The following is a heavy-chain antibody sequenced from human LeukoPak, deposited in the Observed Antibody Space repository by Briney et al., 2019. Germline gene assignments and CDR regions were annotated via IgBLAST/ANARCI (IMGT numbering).Heavy chain of an antibody. CDR3: ARDTNNGLNV. V-gene: IGHV3-11*01. CDR1: GFTFSEYY. J-gene: IGHJ6*02. Sequence: GGSLRLSCAASGFTFSEYYINWIRQAPGKGLEWVSHISSSGRLMQYADSVRGRFTITRDNAQNFMSLQMNNLKPEDTAVYYCARDTNNGLNVWGRGTTVTVS. D-gene: IGHD1-14*01. CDR2: ISSSGRLM.